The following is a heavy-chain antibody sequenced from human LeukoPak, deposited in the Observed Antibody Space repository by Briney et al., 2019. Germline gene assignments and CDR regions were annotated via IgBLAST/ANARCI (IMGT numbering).Heavy chain of an antibody. Sequence: GXXLRLSCAASGFTFRNYAMHWVRQAPGEGLEYVSAITGDGGTTYYARSVKDRFTISRDNSKNTLYLQMGSLRAEDMAVYYCARIYYDRGGHYYDYWGQGTLVTVSS. CDR1: GFTFRNYA. D-gene: IGHD3-22*01. CDR2: ITGDGGTT. J-gene: IGHJ4*02. V-gene: IGHV3-64*01. CDR3: ARIYYDRGGHYYDY.